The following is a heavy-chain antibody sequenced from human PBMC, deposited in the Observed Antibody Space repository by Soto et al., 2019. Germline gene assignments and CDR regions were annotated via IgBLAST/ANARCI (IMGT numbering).Heavy chain of an antibody. CDR2: IYSSGST. CDR3: ARDPGSIAVAGTT. CDR1: GFTVTSNY. V-gene: IGHV3-53*01. D-gene: IGHD6-19*01. Sequence: EVQLVESGGGLIQPGGSLRLSCAASGFTVTSNYMRWVRQAPGKGLEWVSVIYSSGSTYYADSVKGRFTIARDNSKNTLYLQMNSLRAADTAVYYSARDPGSIAVAGTTWGQGTLFTVSS. J-gene: IGHJ4*02.